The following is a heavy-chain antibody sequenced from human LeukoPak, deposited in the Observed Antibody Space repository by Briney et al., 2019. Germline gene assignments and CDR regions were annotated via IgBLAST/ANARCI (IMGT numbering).Heavy chain of an antibody. Sequence: ASVTVSCKASGYTFSSYGISWVRQAPGQGLEWMGWSSAYNGNTNYAQKLQGRVTMTTDTSTSTAYMELRSLRSDDTAVYYCAREKLDYYFDYWGQGTLVTVSS. D-gene: IGHD2-2*03. V-gene: IGHV1-18*01. CDR2: SSAYNGNT. J-gene: IGHJ4*02. CDR3: AREKLDYYFDY. CDR1: GYTFSSYG.